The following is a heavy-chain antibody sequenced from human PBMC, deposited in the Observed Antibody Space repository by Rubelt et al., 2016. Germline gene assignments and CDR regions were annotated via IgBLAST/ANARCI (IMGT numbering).Heavy chain of an antibody. D-gene: IGHD4-11*01. CDR3: ARGLPADYSDWSDSFDI. CDR2: ISSSSSTI. Sequence: GKGLEWVSYISSSSSTIYYADSVKGRFTISRDNAKNSLYLQMNSLRAEDTAVYYCARGLPADYSDWSDSFDIWGQGAMVTVSS. J-gene: IGHJ3*02. V-gene: IGHV3-48*04.